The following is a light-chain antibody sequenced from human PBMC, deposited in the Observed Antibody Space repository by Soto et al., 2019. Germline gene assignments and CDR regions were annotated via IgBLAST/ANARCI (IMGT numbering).Light chain of an antibody. J-gene: IGLJ3*02. CDR2: DVT. CDR3: SSYTKTGTEV. V-gene: IGLV2-14*01. Sequence: QSALTQPASVSASLGQPISISCIGTSNDVGGYDYVSWYQQYPGKAPKLIIYDVTHRPSGVSHRFSGSRSGDTAFLTISWLQADDEADYYCSSYTKTGTEVFGGGTKLTVL. CDR1: SNDVGGYDY.